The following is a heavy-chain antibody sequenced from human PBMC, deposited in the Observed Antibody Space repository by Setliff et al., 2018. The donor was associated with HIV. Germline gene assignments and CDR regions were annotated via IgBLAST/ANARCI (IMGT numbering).Heavy chain of an antibody. Sequence: SVKVSCKSSEGTFTAYAISWVRQAPGQGLEWRGRITPIFGTTNYAQKFQGRVTITADRSTSTTYMELSSLRSEDTAMYYCARDESRGDWESFGYWGQGTRVTVSS. CDR3: ARDESRGDWESFGY. J-gene: IGHJ4*02. CDR2: ITPIFGTT. CDR1: EGTFTAYA. V-gene: IGHV1-69*06. D-gene: IGHD2-21*01.